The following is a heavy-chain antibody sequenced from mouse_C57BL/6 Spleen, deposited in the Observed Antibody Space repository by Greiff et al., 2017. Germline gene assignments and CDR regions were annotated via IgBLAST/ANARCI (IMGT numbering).Heavy chain of an antibody. J-gene: IGHJ2*01. CDR2: IDPSDSYT. Sequence: QVQLQQPGAELVMPGASVKLSCKASGYTFTSYWMHWVKQRPGQGLEWIGEIDPSDSYTNYNQKFKGKSTLTVDKSSSTAYMQLSSLTSEDSAVYYCARGPLIITTVVAKDYWGQGTTLTVSS. D-gene: IGHD1-1*01. V-gene: IGHV1-69*01. CDR3: ARGPLIITTVVAKDY. CDR1: GYTFTSYW.